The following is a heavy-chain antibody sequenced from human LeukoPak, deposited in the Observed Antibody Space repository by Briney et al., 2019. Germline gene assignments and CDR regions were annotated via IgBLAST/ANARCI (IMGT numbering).Heavy chain of an antibody. CDR1: GYTLTELS. J-gene: IGHJ4*02. CDR3: ATAADIVATIPFDY. V-gene: IGHV1-24*01. D-gene: IGHD5-12*01. Sequence: GASLKVSCKVSGYTLTELSMHWVRQAPGKGLEWMGGFDPEDGETIYAQKFQGRVTMTEDTSTDTAYMELSSLRSEDTAVYYCATAADIVATIPFDYWGQGTLVTVSS. CDR2: FDPEDGET.